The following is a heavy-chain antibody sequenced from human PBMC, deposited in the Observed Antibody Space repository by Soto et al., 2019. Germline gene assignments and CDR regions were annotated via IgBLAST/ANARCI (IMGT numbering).Heavy chain of an antibody. CDR3: ARELWFGELLRDYGMDV. J-gene: IGHJ6*02. CDR2: ISYDGSNK. V-gene: IGHV3-30-3*01. D-gene: IGHD3-10*01. CDR1: GFTFSSYA. Sequence: PGGSLRLSCAASGFTFSSYAMHWVRQAPGKGLEWVAVISYDGSNKYYAGSVKGRFTISRDNSKNTLYLQMNSLRAEDTAVYYCARELWFGELLRDYGMDVWGQGTTVTVSS.